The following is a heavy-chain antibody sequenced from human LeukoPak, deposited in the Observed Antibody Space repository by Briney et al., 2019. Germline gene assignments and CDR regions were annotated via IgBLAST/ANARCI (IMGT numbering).Heavy chain of an antibody. V-gene: IGHV1-18*01. CDR3: ARGSGDYYFDY. CDR1: GYTFTSYS. CDR2: ISTYNANT. J-gene: IGHJ4*02. D-gene: IGHD1-26*01. Sequence: GASVKVSCKASGYTFTSYSINWVRQAPGQGLEWMGWISTYNANTNYAQKLQGRVTMTTDRSTSTAYMEPRSLRSDDTAVYYCARGSGDYYFDYWGQGTLVTVSS.